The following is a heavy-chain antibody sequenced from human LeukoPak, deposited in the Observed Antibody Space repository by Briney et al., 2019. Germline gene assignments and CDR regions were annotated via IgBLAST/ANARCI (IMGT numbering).Heavy chain of an antibody. CDR1: GYSISSGYY. D-gene: IGHD1-7*01. Sequence: PSETLSLTCAVSGYSISSGYYWGWIRQPPGKGLEWIGSIYHSGSTYYNPSLKSRVTISVATSKNQFSLKLSSVTAADTAVYHCATQLTGLELRRSLVYWGQGTLVTVSS. CDR3: ATQLTGLELRRSLVY. CDR2: IYHSGST. V-gene: IGHV4-38-2*01. J-gene: IGHJ4*02.